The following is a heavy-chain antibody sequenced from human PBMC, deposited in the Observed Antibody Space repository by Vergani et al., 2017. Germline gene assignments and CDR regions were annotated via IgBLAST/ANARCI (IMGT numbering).Heavy chain of an antibody. CDR1: GITFWKFG. D-gene: IGHD5-12*01. CDR2: ISWNSGAV. Sequence: EVDLVESGGGLAQPGGSLRLSCEASGITFWKFGMHLVRQGPGKGLEWVSGISWNSGAVDYADSVRGRFTISRDNAKNSLFLEMNSLRFEDTAVYFCTKGGVYYHDSAGHGYDPYTGFDLWGQGTLVTVSS. J-gene: IGHJ3*01. V-gene: IGHV3-9*01. CDR3: TKGGVYYHDSAGHGYDPYTGFDL.